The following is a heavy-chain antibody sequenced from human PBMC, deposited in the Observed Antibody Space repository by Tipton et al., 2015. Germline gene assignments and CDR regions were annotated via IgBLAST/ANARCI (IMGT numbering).Heavy chain of an antibody. V-gene: IGHV4-31*03. Sequence: TMSLTCTVSGYSVSSGKYYWSWIRQHPGKGLEGIGYIYYSGNTYHNPSLKSRVTISVDTSKSQFSLKLTSVTAADTAVYYCARGRGNWSGYPVDYWGQGTLVTVSS. J-gene: IGHJ4*02. CDR1: GYSVSSGKYY. D-gene: IGHD3-3*01. CDR3: ARGRGNWSGYPVDY. CDR2: IYYSGNT.